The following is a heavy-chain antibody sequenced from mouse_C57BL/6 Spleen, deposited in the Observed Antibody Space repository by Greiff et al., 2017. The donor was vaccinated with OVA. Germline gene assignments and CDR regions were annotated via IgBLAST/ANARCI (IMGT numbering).Heavy chain of an antibody. J-gene: IGHJ1*03. CDR2: IDPANGTT. Sequence: EVQLQQSVAELVRPGASVKLSCTASGFNIKNTYLHWVKQRPEQGLEWIGRIDPANGTTKYAPMLPGKAPINADTSSNTAYLQLSSLTSEDTAIYYCARSMVTTGWYFDVWGTGTTVTVSS. D-gene: IGHD2-2*01. V-gene: IGHV14-3*01. CDR1: GFNIKNTY. CDR3: ARSMVTTGWYFDV.